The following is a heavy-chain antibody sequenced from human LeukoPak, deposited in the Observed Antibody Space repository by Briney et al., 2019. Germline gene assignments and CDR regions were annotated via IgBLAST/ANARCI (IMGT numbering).Heavy chain of an antibody. J-gene: IGHJ6*02. CDR3: ARVPPRDYYGSGSYPSLYGMDV. CDR1: GFTFSSYS. Sequence: PGGSLRLSCAASGFTFSSYSMNWVRQAPGKGLEWVSSISSSSSYIYYADSVKGRFTISRDNAKNSLYLQMNSLRAEDTAVYYCARVPPRDYYGSGSYPSLYGMDVWGQGTTVTVSS. D-gene: IGHD3-10*01. V-gene: IGHV3-21*01. CDR2: ISSSSSYI.